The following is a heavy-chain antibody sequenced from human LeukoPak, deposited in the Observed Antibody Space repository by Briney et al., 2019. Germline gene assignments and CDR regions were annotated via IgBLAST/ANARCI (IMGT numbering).Heavy chain of an antibody. CDR2: IIPIFGTA. D-gene: IGHD2-15*01. V-gene: IGHV1-69*13. CDR3: ASPYCSGASCYSNWFDP. Sequence: SVKVSCKASGGTFSSYAISWVRQAPGQGLEWMGGIIPIFGTANYAQKFQGRVTITADESTCTAYMELSSLRSEDTAVYYCASPYCSGASCYSNWFDPWGQGTLVTVSS. J-gene: IGHJ5*02. CDR1: GGTFSSYA.